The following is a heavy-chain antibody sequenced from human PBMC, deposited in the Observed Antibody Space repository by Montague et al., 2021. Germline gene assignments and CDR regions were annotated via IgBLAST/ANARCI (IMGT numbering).Heavy chain of an antibody. D-gene: IGHD5-18*01. CDR2: ISKDGDIT. Sequence: SFSASGFPFSNYAMHWVRQAPGKGLEWVAVISKDGDITYYADSLKGRFTVSRDNAKNTLYLQMDSLRGDDTAAFYCARGDSGYSLDYWGQGTLVTVSS. CDR3: ARGDSGYSLDY. CDR1: GFPFSNYA. J-gene: IGHJ4*02. V-gene: IGHV3-30*04.